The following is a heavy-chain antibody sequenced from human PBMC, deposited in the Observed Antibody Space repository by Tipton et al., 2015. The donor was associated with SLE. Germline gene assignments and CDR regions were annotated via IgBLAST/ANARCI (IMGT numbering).Heavy chain of an antibody. CDR2: VYNSDIT. V-gene: IGHV4-59*07. J-gene: IGHJ3*02. CDR1: GGSISGYF. D-gene: IGHD1-14*01. CDR3: ARPRERHHNDGFEI. Sequence: PGLVKPSDTLSLTCTVSGGSISGYFWSWIRQPPGKGLEWIAYVYNSDITNYNPSLKSRVTISVDTSKNQFSLKLTSVTAADTAVYYCARPRERHHNDGFEIWGQGTMVTVSS.